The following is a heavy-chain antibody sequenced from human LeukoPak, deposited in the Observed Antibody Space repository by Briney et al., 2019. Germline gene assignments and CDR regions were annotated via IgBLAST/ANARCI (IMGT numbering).Heavy chain of an antibody. D-gene: IGHD3-10*01. V-gene: IGHV4-39*07. Sequence: SETLSLTCTVSGGSISSSSYYWGWIRQPPGKGLEWIGSIYYSGSTYYNPSLKSRVTISVGTSKNQFSLKLSSVTAADTAVYYCARAPDYYGSGSSFDYWGQGTLVTVSS. J-gene: IGHJ4*02. CDR3: ARAPDYYGSGSSFDY. CDR2: IYYSGST. CDR1: GGSISSSSYY.